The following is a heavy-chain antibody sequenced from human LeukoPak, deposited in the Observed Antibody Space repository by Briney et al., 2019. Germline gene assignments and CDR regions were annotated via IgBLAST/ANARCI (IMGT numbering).Heavy chain of an antibody. CDR1: GGSISSYY. D-gene: IGHD3-10*01. V-gene: IGHV4-59*01. Sequence: SETLSLTCTVSGGSISSYYWSWIRQPPGKGLEWIGYIYYSGSTTYNPSLKSRVTISLDTSKNQFSLKLSSVTAADTAVYYCARDYGGSGSIDYWGQGTLVTVSS. CDR3: ARDYGGSGSIDY. CDR2: IYYSGST. J-gene: IGHJ4*02.